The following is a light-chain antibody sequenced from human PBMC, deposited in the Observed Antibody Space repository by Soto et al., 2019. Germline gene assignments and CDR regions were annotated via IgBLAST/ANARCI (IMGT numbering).Light chain of an antibody. CDR1: QDISNY. Sequence: SQMAQSPSAVSASVGDRVTITCQASQDISNYLNWYQQKPGEAPKLLIYAASSLQSGVPSRFSGSGSGTDFTLTISSLQPDDFATYYCHQSYSTPWTFGEGTKVDIK. CDR2: AAS. J-gene: IGKJ1*01. CDR3: HQSYSTPWT. V-gene: IGKV1-39*01.